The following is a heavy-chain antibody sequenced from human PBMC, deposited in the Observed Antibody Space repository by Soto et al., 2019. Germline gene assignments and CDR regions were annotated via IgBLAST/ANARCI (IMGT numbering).Heavy chain of an antibody. CDR1: GYTFTSYG. Sequence: ASVKVSCKASGYTFTSYGISWVRQAPGQGLEWMGWISAYNGNTNYAQKLQGRVTMTTDTSTSTAYMELSSLRSDDTAVYYCARVRRTTIFGLAKADGGFDYWGQGTTVTVSS. CDR3: ARVRRTTIFGLAKADGGFDY. D-gene: IGHD3-3*01. J-gene: IGHJ4*03. CDR2: ISAYNGNT. V-gene: IGHV1-18*04.